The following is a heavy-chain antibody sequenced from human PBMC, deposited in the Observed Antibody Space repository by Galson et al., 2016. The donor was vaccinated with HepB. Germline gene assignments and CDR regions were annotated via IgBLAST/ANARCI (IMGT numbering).Heavy chain of an antibody. CDR1: GFTFRNYG. V-gene: IGHV3-30*18. Sequence: SLRLSCAASGFTFRNYGIHWVRQAPGKGLEWVAVIFYDGSKTHYADSVKGRFTISRDNSKNTLYLQLNSLRVEDTAVYYCAKDRGPFNWNPGFDYWGQGTLATVSS. D-gene: IGHD1-20*01. CDR3: AKDRGPFNWNPGFDY. J-gene: IGHJ4*02. CDR2: IFYDGSKT.